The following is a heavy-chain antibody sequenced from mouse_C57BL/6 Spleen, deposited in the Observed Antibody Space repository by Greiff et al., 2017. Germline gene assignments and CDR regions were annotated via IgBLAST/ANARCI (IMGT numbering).Heavy chain of an antibody. J-gene: IGHJ2*01. Sequence: VQLQQSGAELVKPGASVKLSCKASGYTFTEYTIHWVKQRSGQGLEWIGWFYPGSGSIKYNEKFKDKATLTADTSSSTVYMELSRLTSEDSAVYFCARHEDDYYGSSDYFDYWGQGTTLTVSS. CDR1: GYTFTEYT. CDR3: ARHEDDYYGSSDYFDY. CDR2: FYPGSGSI. D-gene: IGHD1-1*01. V-gene: IGHV1-62-2*01.